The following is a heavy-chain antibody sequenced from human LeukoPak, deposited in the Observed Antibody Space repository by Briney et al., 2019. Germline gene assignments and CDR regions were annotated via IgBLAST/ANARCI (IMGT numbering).Heavy chain of an antibody. CDR3: ARGLAAAGKGVNWFDP. D-gene: IGHD6-13*01. CDR2: IYYSGST. V-gene: IGHV4-39*07. CDR1: GGSISSSSYY. Sequence: SETLSLTCTVSGGSISSSSYYWGWIRQPPGKGLEWIGSIYYSGSTYYNPSLKSRVTISVDTSKNQFSLKLSSVTAADTAVYYCARGLAAAGKGVNWFDPWGQGTLVTVSS. J-gene: IGHJ5*02.